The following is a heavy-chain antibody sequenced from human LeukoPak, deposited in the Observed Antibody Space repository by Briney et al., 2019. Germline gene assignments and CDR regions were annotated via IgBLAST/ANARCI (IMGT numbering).Heavy chain of an antibody. D-gene: IGHD2-21*01. Sequence: ASVKVSCKASGYTFTGYYIHWVRQAPRQGLEWMGWINPNSGGTNYAQKFQGRVTMTRDTSISTAYMELSRLRSDDTAVYYCARDRGQAYCGGDCYSGAFDIWGQGTMVTVSS. CDR3: ARDRGQAYCGGDCYSGAFDI. V-gene: IGHV1-2*02. J-gene: IGHJ3*02. CDR2: INPNSGGT. CDR1: GYTFTGYY.